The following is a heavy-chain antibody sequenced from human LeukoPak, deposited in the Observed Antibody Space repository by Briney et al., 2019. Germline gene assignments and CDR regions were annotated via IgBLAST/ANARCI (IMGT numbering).Heavy chain of an antibody. CDR1: GYSISSGYY. D-gene: IGHD2-2*01. CDR3: ARGDCSSTICYSPMDV. J-gene: IGHJ6*03. V-gene: IGHV4-38-2*02. CDR2: IYRSGST. Sequence: PSETLSLTCTVSGYSISSGYYWVWIRQTPGKGLEWIGSIYRSGSTNYDPSLKSRVTISVDTSKNQFSLKVNSVTAADTALYYCARGDCSSTICYSPMDVWGKGTTVTVSS.